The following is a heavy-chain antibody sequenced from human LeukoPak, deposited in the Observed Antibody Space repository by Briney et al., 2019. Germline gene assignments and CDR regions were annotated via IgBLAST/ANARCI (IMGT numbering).Heavy chain of an antibody. CDR1: GGSITSISYY. J-gene: IGHJ4*02. V-gene: IGHV4-39*01. Sequence: PSETLSLTCTVSGGSITSISYYWGWIRQPPGKGLEWIGSIYYSGSTYYNPSLKSRVTISVDTSKNQFSLKLSSVTAADTAVYYCARHRDGDDPLYFDDWGQGTLVTVSS. CDR3: ARHRDGDDPLYFDD. D-gene: IGHD4-17*01. CDR2: IYYSGST.